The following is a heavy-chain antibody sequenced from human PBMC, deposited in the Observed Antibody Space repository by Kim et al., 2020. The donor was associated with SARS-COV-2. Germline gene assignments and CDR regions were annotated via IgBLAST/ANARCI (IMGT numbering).Heavy chain of an antibody. CDR2: INHSGST. D-gene: IGHD5-12*01. CDR3: ARAPTNRGYSGYVVDYGMDV. V-gene: IGHV4-34*01. Sequence: SETLSLTCAVYGGSFSGYYWSWIRQPPGKGLEWIGEINHSGSTNYNPSLKSRVTISVDTSKNQFSLKLSSVTAADTAVYYCARAPTNRGYSGYVVDYGMDVWGQGTTVTVSS. CDR1: GGSFSGYY. J-gene: IGHJ6*02.